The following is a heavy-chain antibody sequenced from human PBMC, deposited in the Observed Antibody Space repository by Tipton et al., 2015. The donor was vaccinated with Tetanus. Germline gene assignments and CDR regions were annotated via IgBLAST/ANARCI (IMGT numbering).Heavy chain of an antibody. Sequence: TLSVTCSVSGDSISSFYWSWIRQPAGKGLKWIGRIYTSGSTNYNPSLKSRVTMSVDTSKRQFSLKLTSVTAADTAVYYCARDERYGDYAYWGQGALVTVSS. J-gene: IGHJ4*02. CDR3: ARDERYGDYAY. V-gene: IGHV4-4*07. D-gene: IGHD4-17*01. CDR1: GDSISSFY. CDR2: IYTSGST.